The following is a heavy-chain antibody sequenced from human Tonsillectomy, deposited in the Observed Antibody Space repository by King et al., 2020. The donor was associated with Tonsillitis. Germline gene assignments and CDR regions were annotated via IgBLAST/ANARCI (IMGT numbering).Heavy chain of an antibody. CDR3: ARDCGGDCRGFDY. CDR1: GFTFSSYS. CDR2: IGSSSSYI. J-gene: IGHJ4*02. V-gene: IGHV3-21*01. D-gene: IGHD2-21*02. Sequence: VQLVESGGGLVKPGGSLRLSCAASGFTFSSYSMNWVRQAPGKGLEWVSSIGSSSSYIYYADSVKGRFTISRDNAKNSLYLQMNSLRAEDTAVYYCARDCGGDCRGFDYWGQGTLVTVSS.